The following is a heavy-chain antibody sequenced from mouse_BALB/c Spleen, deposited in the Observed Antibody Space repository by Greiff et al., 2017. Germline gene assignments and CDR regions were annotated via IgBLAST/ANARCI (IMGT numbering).Heavy chain of an antibody. D-gene: IGHD2-10*02. Sequence: QVQLQQSGAELVRPGSSVKISCKASGYAFSSYWMNWVKQRPGQGLEWIGQIYPGDGDTNYNGKFKGKATLTADKSSSTAYMQLSSLTSEDSAVYFCARRGYGNYIDYWGQGTTLTVSP. CDR2: IYPGDGDT. J-gene: IGHJ2*01. CDR3: ARRGYGNYIDY. CDR1: GYAFSSYW. V-gene: IGHV1-80*01.